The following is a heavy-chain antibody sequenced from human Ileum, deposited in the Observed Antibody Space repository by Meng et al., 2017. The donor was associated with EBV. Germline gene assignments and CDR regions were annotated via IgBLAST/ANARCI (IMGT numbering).Heavy chain of an antibody. Sequence: QVQLVQSGADMKKPGVSVEISCKASGYKFDDYTIQWLRQAPGQRLEWLGWINPGIGSTYDSKTIRGRLTITMDTSASTVYMRLTSLTSEDTAVYYCAREEGGRFDSWGQGTLVTVSS. J-gene: IGHJ4*02. D-gene: IGHD2-15*01. CDR3: AREEGGRFDS. CDR1: GYKFDDYT. V-gene: IGHV1-3*01. CDR2: INPGIGST.